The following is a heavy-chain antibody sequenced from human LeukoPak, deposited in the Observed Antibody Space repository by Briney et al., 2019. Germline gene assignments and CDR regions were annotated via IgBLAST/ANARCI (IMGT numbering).Heavy chain of an antibody. D-gene: IGHD2-2*01. CDR3: ARDRGSRYCSSTSCRSIAARYYYYYYMDV. CDR2: IFSGGTT. J-gene: IGHJ6*03. Sequence: GGSLRLSCAASGFTVSSNYMSWARQAPGKGLEWVSVIFSGGTTSYAASARGRFTISRDNSKDPLYHQMNSLRAEDTAVYYCARDRGSRYCSSTSCRSIAARYYYYYYMDVWGKGTTVTVSS. CDR1: GFTVSSNY. V-gene: IGHV3-53*01.